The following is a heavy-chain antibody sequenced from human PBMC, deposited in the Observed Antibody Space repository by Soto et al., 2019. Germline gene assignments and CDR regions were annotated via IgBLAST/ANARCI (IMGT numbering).Heavy chain of an antibody. CDR2: LHSGGDT. Sequence: EVQLVESGGGLVQPGGSLRLSCVASGIPVSRNYMTWVRQAPGKGLEWVSVLHSGGDTYYANSVKGRFTISRHDSTNTLFLQMNSLTAEDTAVYYCARDGPYYYASRMDVWGQGTTVTVSS. CDR3: ARDGPYYYASRMDV. CDR1: GIPVSRNY. V-gene: IGHV3-53*04. D-gene: IGHD3-10*01. J-gene: IGHJ6*02.